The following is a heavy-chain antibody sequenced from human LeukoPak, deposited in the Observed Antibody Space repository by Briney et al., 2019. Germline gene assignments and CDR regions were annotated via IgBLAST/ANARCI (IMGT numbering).Heavy chain of an antibody. CDR1: GFTFSGYA. V-gene: IGHV3-30*04. CDR3: ARGSRGKGPAAINSDY. J-gene: IGHJ4*02. D-gene: IGHD2-2*02. Sequence: GGSLRLSCAASGFTFSGYAMHWVRQAPGKGLEWVAVISYDGSNKYYADSVKGRFTISRDNSKNTLYLQMNSLRAEDTAVYYCARGSRGKGPAAINSDYWGQGTLVTVSS. CDR2: ISYDGSNK.